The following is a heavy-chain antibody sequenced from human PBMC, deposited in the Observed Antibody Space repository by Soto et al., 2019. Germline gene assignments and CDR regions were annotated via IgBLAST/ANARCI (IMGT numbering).Heavy chain of an antibody. V-gene: IGHV3-11*01. J-gene: IGHJ4*02. CDR3: ARGGASVTTPLDC. Sequence: SLRLSCAASGFAFSDPYMSWIRQAPGKGLEWISYISSSGSTIYYADSVKGRFTISRDNAKKSLYLQMDSLTADDTAVYYCARGGASVTTPLDCWDQGTQVTIAS. CDR2: ISSSGSTI. CDR1: GFAFSDPY. D-gene: IGHD4-17*01.